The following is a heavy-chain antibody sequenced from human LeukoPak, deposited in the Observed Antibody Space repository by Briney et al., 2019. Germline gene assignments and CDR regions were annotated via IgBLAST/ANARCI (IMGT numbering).Heavy chain of an antibody. V-gene: IGHV1-24*01. CDR3: ATSGVVGATDDY. Sequence: PRASVRVSCKVSGYTLTELSMHWVRQAPGKGLEWMGGFYPEDGETIYAQTFQGRVTMTEDTSTDTAYLELSSLRSEDTTVYYCATSGVVGATDDYWGQGTLVTVSS. CDR1: GYTLTELS. D-gene: IGHD1-26*01. J-gene: IGHJ4*02. CDR2: FYPEDGET.